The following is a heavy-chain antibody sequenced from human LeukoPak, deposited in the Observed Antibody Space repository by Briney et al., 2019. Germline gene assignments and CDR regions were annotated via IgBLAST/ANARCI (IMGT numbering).Heavy chain of an antibody. Sequence: GGSLRLSCAASGFTISSYAMSWVRQAPGKGLEWVSAISGSGGGTYYADSVKGRFTISRDISKNTLYLQMNSLRAEDTAVYYCARDSPRYGMDVWGQGTTVTVSS. CDR1: GFTISSYA. J-gene: IGHJ6*02. CDR2: ISGSGGGT. V-gene: IGHV3-23*01. CDR3: ARDSPRYGMDV.